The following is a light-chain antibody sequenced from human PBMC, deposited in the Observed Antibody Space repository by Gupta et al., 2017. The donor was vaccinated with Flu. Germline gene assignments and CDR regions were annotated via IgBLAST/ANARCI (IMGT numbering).Light chain of an antibody. J-gene: IGLJ3*02. CDR1: SSNIGSHT. V-gene: IGLV1-44*01. CDR2: SSD. Sequence: QTVLTQSPSASGTPGQRVTLSCSGSSSNIGSHTVSWYRQLPGTAPKLLIYSSDKRPSGVPDRFSGSKSGTSASLAISGLQSEDEADYYCAAWDDSLNAWLFGGGTKLTV. CDR3: AAWDDSLNAWL.